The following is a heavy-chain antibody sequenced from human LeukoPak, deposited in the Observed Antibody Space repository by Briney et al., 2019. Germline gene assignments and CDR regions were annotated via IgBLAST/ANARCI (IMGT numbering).Heavy chain of an antibody. CDR2: INPSGGST. CDR3: ARMDQWGNRKPFDY. J-gene: IGHJ4*02. CDR1: GYTFTTYY. V-gene: IGHV1-46*01. D-gene: IGHD3-16*01. Sequence: GASVKVSCKASGYTFTTYYMHWVRQAPGQGLEWMGIINPSGGSTTYAQKFQGRVTMTRDKSTSTVYMELSSLSSDDTAVYYCARMDQWGNRKPFDYWGQGTLVTVSS.